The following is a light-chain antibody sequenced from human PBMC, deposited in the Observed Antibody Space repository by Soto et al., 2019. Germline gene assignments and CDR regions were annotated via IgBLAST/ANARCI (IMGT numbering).Light chain of an antibody. CDR3: CSYAGSYTWV. CDR1: SSDVGGYNY. J-gene: IGLJ1*01. CDR2: DVS. V-gene: IGLV2-11*01. Sequence: QSALTQPRSVSGSPGQSVTISCTGTSSDVGGYNYVSWYQQHPGKAPKLMIYDVSKRPSGVPDRFSGSKSGNTASLTISGLQAEEEAVYYCCSYAGSYTWVFGTGTKLTVL.